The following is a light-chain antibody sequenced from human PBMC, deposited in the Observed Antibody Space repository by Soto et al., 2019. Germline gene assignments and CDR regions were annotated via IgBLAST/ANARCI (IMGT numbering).Light chain of an antibody. J-gene: IGKJ1*01. CDR1: QDIYKY. CDR2: DAS. CDR3: QQYDKVPWT. Sequence: EIQMTQSPSYLSASVGDRVTITCQASQDIYKYLNWYQQKQGKAHKXLIYDASNLETGVPSRFSGSGSRTDFTFTISSLQPEDFETYYCQQYDKVPWTFGQGTKVEIK. V-gene: IGKV1-33*01.